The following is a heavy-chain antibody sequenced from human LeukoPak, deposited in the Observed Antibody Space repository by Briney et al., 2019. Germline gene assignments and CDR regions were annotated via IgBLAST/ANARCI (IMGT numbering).Heavy chain of an antibody. J-gene: IGHJ4*02. V-gene: IGHV3-23*01. CDR1: GFTFSSYA. Sequence: AGGSLRLSCAASGFTFSSYAMSWVRQAPGKGLEWVSAISGSGGSTYYADSVKGRFTISRDNSKNTLYVQMNSLRAEDTAVYYCAKSGGIYDYVWGSYRYYFDYWGQGTLVTVSS. D-gene: IGHD3-16*02. CDR2: ISGSGGST. CDR3: AKSGGIYDYVWGSYRYYFDY.